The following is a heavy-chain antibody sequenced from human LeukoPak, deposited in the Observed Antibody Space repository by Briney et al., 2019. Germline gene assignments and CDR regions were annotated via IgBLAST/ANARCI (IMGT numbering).Heavy chain of an antibody. V-gene: IGHV3-7*01. J-gene: IGHJ5*02. Sequence: PGGSLRLSCAASGFTFSTYWMSWVRQAPGRGLDWVATIKQDGILKHYVDSVKGRFTISRDNAANSLYLQMDSLRVEDTAVYYCARLGGETTRFDLWGQGALVTVSS. CDR1: GFTFSTYW. CDR3: ARLGGETTRFDL. D-gene: IGHD3-16*01. CDR2: IKQDGILK.